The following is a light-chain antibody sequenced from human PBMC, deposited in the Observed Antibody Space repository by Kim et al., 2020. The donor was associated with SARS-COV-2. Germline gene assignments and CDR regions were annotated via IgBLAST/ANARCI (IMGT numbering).Light chain of an antibody. V-gene: IGKV3-20*01. Sequence: TPGESAPLSCRAIQSVSSGYLAWYQQKPGQAPRLLIYGASSRATGIPDRFSGSESGTDFTLTIIRLEPEDFAVYYCQQYGSSPWTFGQGTKVEIK. CDR1: QSVSSGY. J-gene: IGKJ1*01. CDR3: QQYGSSPWT. CDR2: GAS.